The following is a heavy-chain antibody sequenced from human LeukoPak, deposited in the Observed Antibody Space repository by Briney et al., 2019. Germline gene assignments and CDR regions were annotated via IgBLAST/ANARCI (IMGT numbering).Heavy chain of an antibody. Sequence: GESLKISCKGSGYSFTSYWIGWVRQMPGKGLEWMGIIYPGDSDTRYSPSSQGQVTISADKSISTAYLQWSSLKASDTAMYYCARSLCSGGSCYPPDYYYYYYGMDVWGQGTTVTVSS. CDR3: ARSLCSGGSCYPPDYYYYYYGMDV. CDR1: GYSFTSYW. CDR2: IYPGDSDT. D-gene: IGHD2-15*01. J-gene: IGHJ6*02. V-gene: IGHV5-51*01.